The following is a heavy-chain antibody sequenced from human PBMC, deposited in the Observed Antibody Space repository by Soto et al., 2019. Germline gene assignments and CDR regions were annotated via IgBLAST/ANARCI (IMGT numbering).Heavy chain of an antibody. Sequence: SETLSLTCTVSGGSISSYYWSWIRQPPGKGLEWIGYIYYSGSTNYNPSLKSRVTISVDTSKNQFSLKLSSVTAADTAVYYCARTYYYDSSGLRGFDYWGQGTLVTVSS. V-gene: IGHV4-59*01. D-gene: IGHD3-22*01. J-gene: IGHJ4*02. CDR3: ARTYYYDSSGLRGFDY. CDR2: IYYSGST. CDR1: GGSISSYY.